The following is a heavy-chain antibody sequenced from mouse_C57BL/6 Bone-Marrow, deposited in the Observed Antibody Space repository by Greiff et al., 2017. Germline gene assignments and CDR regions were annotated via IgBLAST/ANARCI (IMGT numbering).Heavy chain of an antibody. V-gene: IGHV1-54*01. Sequence: VQLQQSGAELVRPGTSVKVSCKASGYAFTNYLIEWVKQRPGQGLEWIGVINPGSGGTNYNEKFKGKATLTADKSSSTAYMQLSSLTSEDSAVYFCARGDCYGSSYWYFDVWGTGTTVTVSS. CDR2: INPGSGGT. J-gene: IGHJ1*03. CDR1: GYAFTNYL. CDR3: ARGDCYGSSYWYFDV. D-gene: IGHD1-1*01.